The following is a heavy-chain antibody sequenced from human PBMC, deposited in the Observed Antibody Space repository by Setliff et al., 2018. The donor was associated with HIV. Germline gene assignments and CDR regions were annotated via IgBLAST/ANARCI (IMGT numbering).Heavy chain of an antibody. CDR2: IKQDGSEE. J-gene: IGHJ4*02. Sequence: GSLRLSCAASGLTFSNYWMNWVRQAPGRGLEWVANIKQDGSEEYYVDSVKGRFTIYRHNAENSLFLQMDSLRAEDTAVYYCARLSPPDDYGDLGGVDYWGQGTLVTVSS. CDR3: ARLSPPDDYGDLGGVDY. V-gene: IGHV3-7*01. CDR1: GLTFSNYW. D-gene: IGHD4-17*01.